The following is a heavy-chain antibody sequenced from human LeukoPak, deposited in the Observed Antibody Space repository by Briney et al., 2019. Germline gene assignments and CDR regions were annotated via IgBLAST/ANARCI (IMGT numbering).Heavy chain of an antibody. J-gene: IGHJ4*02. Sequence: SETLSLTCTVSGGSISSSSYCWGWIRQPPGKGLEWIGSIYYSGTTYYNPSLKSRVTISVDTSNNQFSLKLRSVTATDTAVYYCARRTITMIVGYYFDYWGQGTLVTVSS. CDR3: ARRTITMIVGYYFDY. D-gene: IGHD3-22*01. CDR2: IYYSGTT. CDR1: GGSISSSSYC. V-gene: IGHV4-39*01.